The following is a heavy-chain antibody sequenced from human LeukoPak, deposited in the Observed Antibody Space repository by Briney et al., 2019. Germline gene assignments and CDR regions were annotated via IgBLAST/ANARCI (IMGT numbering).Heavy chain of an antibody. CDR2: IYTSGST. Sequence: PSQTLSLTCTVSGGSISSGSYYWSWIRQPAGKGLEWIGRIYTSGSTNYNPSLKSRVTISVDTSKNQFSLKLSSVTAADTAVYYCAKVKKPAAIHRVGNWFDPWGQGTLVTVSS. D-gene: IGHD2-2*02. J-gene: IGHJ5*02. CDR1: GGSISSGSYY. CDR3: AKVKKPAAIHRVGNWFDP. V-gene: IGHV4-61*02.